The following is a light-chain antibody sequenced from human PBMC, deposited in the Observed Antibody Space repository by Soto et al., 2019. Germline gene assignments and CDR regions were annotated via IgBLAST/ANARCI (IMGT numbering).Light chain of an antibody. CDR1: QSVSSNY. V-gene: IGKV3-20*01. J-gene: IGKJ1*01. CDR2: TSS. CDR3: HQYGSSPWT. Sequence: EIVLTQSAGTLSLSPGERATLSCRASQSVSSNYLAGYQQKPGQAPRLLIYTSSTRAAGIPDRFSGGGSGTDFNLTISRLEPEDFAVYYCHQYGSSPWTFGQGTRVEIK.